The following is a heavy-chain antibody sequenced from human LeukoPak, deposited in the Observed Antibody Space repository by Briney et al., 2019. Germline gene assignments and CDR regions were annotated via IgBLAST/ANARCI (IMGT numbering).Heavy chain of an antibody. CDR3: ARDQTGTGGAFDI. CDR2: INWNGGST. J-gene: IGHJ3*02. CDR1: GFTFGDYG. V-gene: IGHV3-20*04. D-gene: IGHD1-14*01. Sequence: AGGSLRLSCVASGFTFGDYGMSWVRQAPGKGLEWGSGINWNGGSTGYADSVKGRFTISRDNAKNSLYLQMSSLRAEDTALYYCARDQTGTGGAFDIWGQGTMVTVSS.